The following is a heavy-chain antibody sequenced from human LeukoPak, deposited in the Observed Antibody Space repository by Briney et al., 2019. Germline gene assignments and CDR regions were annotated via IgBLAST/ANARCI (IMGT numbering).Heavy chain of an antibody. CDR3: ARDRHCSGGSCYTYYFDY. CDR1: GFTFSSYS. Sequence: GGSLRLSCAASGFTFSSYSMNWVRQAPGKGLEWVSSISSSSGYIYYADSVKGRFTISRGNAKNSLYLQMNSLRAEDTAVYYCARDRHCSGGSCYTYYFDYWGQGTLVTVSS. CDR2: ISSSSGYI. J-gene: IGHJ4*02. V-gene: IGHV3-21*01. D-gene: IGHD2-15*01.